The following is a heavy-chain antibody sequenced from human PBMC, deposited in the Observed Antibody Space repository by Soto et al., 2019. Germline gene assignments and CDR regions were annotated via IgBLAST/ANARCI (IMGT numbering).Heavy chain of an antibody. J-gene: IGHJ5*02. Sequence: PSDALSLSSDVSGYSISSGYYWAWVRQPPGKELEWIGSIYHSGKAYDKPSLRSRAPVSVDTSKNQFSMKLLSVPAADTAVYYCARDKRVTMIGGWFDPWGQGTLVTVSS. V-gene: IGHV4-38-2*02. CDR1: GYSISSGYY. D-gene: IGHD3-22*01. CDR2: IYHSGKA. CDR3: ARDKRVTMIGGWFDP.